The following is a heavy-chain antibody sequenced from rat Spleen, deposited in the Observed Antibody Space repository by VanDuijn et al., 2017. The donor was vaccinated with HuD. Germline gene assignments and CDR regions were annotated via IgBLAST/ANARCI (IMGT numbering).Heavy chain of an antibody. V-gene: IGHV5-20*01. CDR1: GFTFSDYY. D-gene: IGHD1-11*01. Sequence: EVQLVESDGGLVQPGRSLKLSCAASGFTFSDYYMAWVRQAPTKGLEWVATISSYGGRNFYRDSVKGRFTISRDNAKSTLYLQMDSLRSEDTATYYCTREDGGSGFDYWGQGILVTVSS. J-gene: IGHJ3*01. CDR3: TREDGGSGFDY. CDR2: ISSYGGRN.